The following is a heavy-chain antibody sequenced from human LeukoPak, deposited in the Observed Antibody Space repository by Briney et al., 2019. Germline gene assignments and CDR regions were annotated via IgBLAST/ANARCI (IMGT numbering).Heavy chain of an antibody. CDR2: IYPGDSDT. J-gene: IGHJ4*02. CDR3: ARHYDFWSGPDDY. CDR1: GYSFTSYC. V-gene: IGHV5-51*01. D-gene: IGHD3-3*01. Sequence: GESLKISCKGSGYSFTSYCIGWVRQMPGEGLEWRGIIYPGDSDTRCSPSFQGQVTISADKSISTAYLQWSSLKASDTAMYYCARHYDFWSGPDDYWGQGTLVTVSS.